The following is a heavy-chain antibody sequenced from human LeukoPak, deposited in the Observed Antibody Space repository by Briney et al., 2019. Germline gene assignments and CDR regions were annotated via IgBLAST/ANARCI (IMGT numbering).Heavy chain of an antibody. J-gene: IGHJ5*02. D-gene: IGHD3-10*01. CDR1: GGSISNYY. CDR3: ARGVPLGINRGWFDP. Sequence: SETLSLTCTVSGGSISNYYWNWIRQPPGKGLEWIGYIYYSGSTNYNPSLKSRVTISVDTSKNQFSLKLSSVTAADTAVYYCARGVPLGINRGWFDPWGQGTLVTVSS. V-gene: IGHV4-59*01. CDR2: IYYSGST.